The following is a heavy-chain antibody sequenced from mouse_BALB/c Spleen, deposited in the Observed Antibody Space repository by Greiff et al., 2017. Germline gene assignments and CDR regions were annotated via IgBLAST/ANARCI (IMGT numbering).Heavy chain of an antibody. CDR3: ARSPYGYDPAWFAY. V-gene: IGHV3-8*02. J-gene: IGHJ3*01. CDR2: ISYSGST. CDR1: GDSITSGY. Sequence: VQLQQSGPSLVKPSQTLSLTCSVTGDSITSGYWNWIRKFPGNKLEYMGYISYSGSTYYNPSLKSRISITRDTSKNQYYLQLNSVTTEDTATYYCARSPYGYDPAWFAYWGQGTLVTVSA. D-gene: IGHD2-2*01.